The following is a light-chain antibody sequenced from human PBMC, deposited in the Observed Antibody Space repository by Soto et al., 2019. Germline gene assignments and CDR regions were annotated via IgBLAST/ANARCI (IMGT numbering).Light chain of an antibody. CDR1: QDISNY. J-gene: IGKJ4*01. CDR3: QQVESYPST. V-gene: IGKV1-33*01. Sequence: DIQITQSPSSLSASVGDRVTITCQASQDISNYLNWYQQKPGKAPKLLIYDASNLETGVPSRFSGSGSGTDFTLTISSLQPEDFATYFCQQVESYPSTFGGGTKVDI. CDR2: DAS.